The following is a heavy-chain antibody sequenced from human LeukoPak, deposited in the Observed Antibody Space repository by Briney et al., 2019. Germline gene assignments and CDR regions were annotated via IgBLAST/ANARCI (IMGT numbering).Heavy chain of an antibody. CDR1: GFTFSSYE. D-gene: IGHD3-22*01. Sequence: GGSLRLSCAASGFTFSSYEMNWVRQAPGKGLEWVSYISSSGSTIYYADSVKGRFTISRDNAKNSLYLQMNSLRAEDTAVYYCAREKIYDSSGYGGFFDYWGQGTLVTVSS. CDR2: ISSSGSTI. J-gene: IGHJ4*02. V-gene: IGHV3-48*03. CDR3: AREKIYDSSGYGGFFDY.